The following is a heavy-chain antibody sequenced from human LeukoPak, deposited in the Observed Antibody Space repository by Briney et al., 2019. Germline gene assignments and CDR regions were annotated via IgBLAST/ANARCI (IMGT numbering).Heavy chain of an antibody. CDR3: ARDYGDYVRGAFDI. Sequence: EPSETLSLTCTVSGGSISSGGYYCSWIRQHPGKGLEWIGYIYYSGSTYYNPSLKSRVTISVDTSKNQFSLKLSSVTAADTAVYYCARDYGDYVRGAFDIWGQGTMVTVSS. V-gene: IGHV4-31*03. J-gene: IGHJ3*02. CDR1: GGSISSGGYY. CDR2: IYYSGST. D-gene: IGHD4-17*01.